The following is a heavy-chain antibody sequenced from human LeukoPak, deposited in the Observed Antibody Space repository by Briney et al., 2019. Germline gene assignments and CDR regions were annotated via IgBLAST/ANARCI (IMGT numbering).Heavy chain of an antibody. D-gene: IGHD5-18*01. V-gene: IGHV3-23*01. CDR3: AKAGEQQWLRMHFDN. Sequence: GGSLRLSCAASAFTFSNYAMNWVRQAPGKGLEWVSVISGSGDGTYYADSVKGRFTISRDNSKNTLYLQMKSLRAEDTAVYYCAKAGEQQWLRMHFDNWGQGTLVTVSS. J-gene: IGHJ4*02. CDR1: AFTFSNYA. CDR2: ISGSGDGT.